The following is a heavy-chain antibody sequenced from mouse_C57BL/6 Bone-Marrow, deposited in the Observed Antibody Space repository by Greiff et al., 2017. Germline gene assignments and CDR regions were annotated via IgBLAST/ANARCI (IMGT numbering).Heavy chain of an antibody. CDR2: ISGGGGNT. CDR1: GFTFSSYT. J-gene: IGHJ4*01. V-gene: IGHV5-9*04. Sequence: EVKLMESGGGLVKPGGSLKLSCAASGFTFSSYTMSWVRQTPEQRLEWVATISGGGGNTYYTDSVKGRFTLSRDNAKNTLYLQMSSLRSEDTAVYYCARPPPSYYYAMDDWGKGTTVTVSS. CDR3: ARPPPSYYYAMDD.